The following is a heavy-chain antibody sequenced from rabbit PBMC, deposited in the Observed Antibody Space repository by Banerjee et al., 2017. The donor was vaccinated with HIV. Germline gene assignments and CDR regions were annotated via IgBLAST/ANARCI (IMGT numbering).Heavy chain of an antibody. CDR1: GFDFSSTYY. J-gene: IGHJ4*01. Sequence: QSLEESGGGLVQPEGSLTLTCKASGFDFSSTYYMCWVRQAPGKGLEWIGCISAGSSGTTYYASWAKGRFTISKTSSTTVTLQMTSLTAADTATYFCARDLAGVIGWNFGLWGPGTLVTAS. CDR3: ARDLAGVIGWNFGL. V-gene: IGHV1S40*01. D-gene: IGHD4-1*01. CDR2: ISAGSSGTT.